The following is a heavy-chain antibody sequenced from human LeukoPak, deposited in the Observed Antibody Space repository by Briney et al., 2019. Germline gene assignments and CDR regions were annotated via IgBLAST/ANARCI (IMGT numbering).Heavy chain of an antibody. V-gene: IGHV4-59*01. CDR2: IYYSGST. D-gene: IGHD1-26*01. CDR3: AIGGVSGSYRAEYFQH. CDR1: GGSISSYY. Sequence: SETLSLTCTVSGGSISSYYWSWIRQPPGKGLEWIGYIYYSGSTNYNPSLKSRVTISVDTSKNQFSLKLSSVTAADTAVYYCAIGGVSGSYRAEYFQHWGQGTLVTVSS. J-gene: IGHJ1*01.